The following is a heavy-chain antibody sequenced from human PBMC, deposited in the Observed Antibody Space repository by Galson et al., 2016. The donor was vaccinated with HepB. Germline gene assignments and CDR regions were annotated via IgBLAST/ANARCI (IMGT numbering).Heavy chain of an antibody. CDR1: GFNFRSYW. Sequence: SLRLSCAVSGFNFRSYWMSWVRQAPGKGLEWVAHTKPDGSEKYYVDSVKGRFSISRDNTQKTLYLQMNSLRAEDTAVNYCAGGYFWFGEGLSDYWGQGTLVTVSS. CDR3: AGGYFWFGEGLSDY. D-gene: IGHD3-10*01. V-gene: IGHV3-7*03. J-gene: IGHJ4*02. CDR2: TKPDGSEK.